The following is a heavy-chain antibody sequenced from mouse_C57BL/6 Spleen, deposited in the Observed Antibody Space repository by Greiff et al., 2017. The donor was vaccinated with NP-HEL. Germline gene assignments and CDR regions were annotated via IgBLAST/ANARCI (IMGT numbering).Heavy chain of an antibody. D-gene: IGHD1-1*01. Sequence: LQESGAELARPGASVKLSCKASGYTFTSYGISWVKQRTGQGLEWIGEIYPRSGNTYYNEKFKGKATLTADKSSSTAYMELRSLTSEDSAVYFCARRPGVVADYYAMDYWGQGTSVTVSS. CDR3: ARRPGVVADYYAMDY. V-gene: IGHV1-81*01. CDR1: GYTFTSYG. CDR2: IYPRSGNT. J-gene: IGHJ4*01.